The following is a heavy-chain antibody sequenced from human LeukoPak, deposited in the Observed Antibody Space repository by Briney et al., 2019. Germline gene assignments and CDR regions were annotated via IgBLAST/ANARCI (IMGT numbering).Heavy chain of an antibody. J-gene: IGHJ5*02. CDR3: ARQGIRRITMPNWFDP. V-gene: IGHV4-39*01. D-gene: IGHD3-10*01. CDR2: IYYSGST. Sequence: PLETLSLTCTVSGGSISSSSYYWGWIRQPPGKGLEWIGSIYYSGSTYYNPSLKSRVTISVDTSKNQFSLKLSSVTAADTAVYYCARQGIRRITMPNWFDPWGQGTLVTVSS. CDR1: GGSISSSSYY.